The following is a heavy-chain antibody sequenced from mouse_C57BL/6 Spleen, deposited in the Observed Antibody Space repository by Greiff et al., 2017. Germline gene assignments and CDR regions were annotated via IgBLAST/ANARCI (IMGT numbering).Heavy chain of an antibody. CDR3: ARRDDYDGWYYFDY. V-gene: IGHV1-9*01. CDR2: ILPGSGST. Sequence: VQLQQSGAELMKPGASVKLSCKATGYTFTGYWIEWVKQRPGHGLEWIGEILPGSGSTTYNEKFKGKATFTADTASNTTYMQLSSLTTEDSAIYYCARRDDYDGWYYFDYWGQGTTLTVSS. D-gene: IGHD2-4*01. CDR1: GYTFTGYW. J-gene: IGHJ2*01.